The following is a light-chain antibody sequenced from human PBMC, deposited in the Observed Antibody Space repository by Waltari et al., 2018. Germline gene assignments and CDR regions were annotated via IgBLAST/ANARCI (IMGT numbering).Light chain of an antibody. CDR2: YDS. CDR1: NSAFKS. CDR3: QVWDNRSHHKI. J-gene: IGLJ2*01. Sequence: SYVLTQPPSVSVAPGGTARLTCGADNSAFKSVHLYQQKPGQAPFLVIYYDSDRPSGIPERFSGSNSGNMATLTISRVEAGDEAAYYCQVWDNRSHHKIFGGGTKLTVL. V-gene: IGLV3-21*04.